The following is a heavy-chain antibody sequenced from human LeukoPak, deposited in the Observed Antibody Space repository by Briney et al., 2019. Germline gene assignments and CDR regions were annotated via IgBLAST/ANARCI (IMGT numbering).Heavy chain of an antibody. J-gene: IGHJ4*02. CDR3: ARLGSIAAAGLFDY. CDR2: IYYRGST. D-gene: IGHD6-13*01. V-gene: IGHV4-39*01. Sequence: SETLSLTCTVSGGSISSSSYYWGWIRQPPGKGLEWIGSIYYRGSTYYNPSLKSRVTISVDTSKNQFSLKLSSVTAADTAVYYCARLGSIAAAGLFDYWGQGALVTVSS. CDR1: GGSISSSSYY.